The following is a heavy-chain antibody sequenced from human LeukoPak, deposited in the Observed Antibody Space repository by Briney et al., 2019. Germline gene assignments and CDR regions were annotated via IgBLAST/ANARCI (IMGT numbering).Heavy chain of an antibody. V-gene: IGHV3-15*01. Sequence: KPGGSLRLSCAASGFTFSNAWMTWVRQAPGKGLEWVGRIKSKTDGGTTDYAAPVKGRFTISRDDSKNTLYLQMNSLKTEDTAVYFCATSSGWTGTFDYWGQGTLVTVSS. CDR1: GFTFSNAW. CDR3: ATSSGWTGTFDY. CDR2: IKSKTDGGTT. J-gene: IGHJ4*02. D-gene: IGHD6-19*01.